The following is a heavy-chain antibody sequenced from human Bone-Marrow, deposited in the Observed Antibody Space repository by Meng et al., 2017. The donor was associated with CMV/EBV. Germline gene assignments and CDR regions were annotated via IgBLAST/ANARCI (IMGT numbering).Heavy chain of an antibody. V-gene: IGHV4-39*01. CDR2: IYYSGST. D-gene: IGHD2/OR15-2a*01. J-gene: IGHJ4*01. CDR3: ARLCKLLGGD. Sequence: SETLSLTCTVSGGSISSSSYYWGWIRQPPGKGLEWIGSIYYSGSTYYNPSHKSRVTISVDTSKNQFSLKLSSVTAADTAVYYCARLCKLLGGDWGQGTLVTVSS. CDR1: GGSISSSSYY.